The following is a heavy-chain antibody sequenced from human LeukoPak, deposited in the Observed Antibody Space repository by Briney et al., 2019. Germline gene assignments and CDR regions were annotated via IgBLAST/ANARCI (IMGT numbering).Heavy chain of an antibody. CDR2: IYYSGST. D-gene: IGHD4-17*01. V-gene: IGHV4-39*07. Sequence: SKTLSLTCSVSGGSISSSAHYWGWIRQPPGKRLEWIGSIYYSGSTYYNPSLKSRVTISVDTSKNQFSLKLSSVTAADTAVYYCARGVMVTTRGHAFDIWGQGTMVTVSS. J-gene: IGHJ3*02. CDR1: GGSISSSAHY. CDR3: ARGVMVTTRGHAFDI.